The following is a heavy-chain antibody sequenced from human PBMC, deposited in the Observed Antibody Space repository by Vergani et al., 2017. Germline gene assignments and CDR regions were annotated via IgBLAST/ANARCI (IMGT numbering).Heavy chain of an antibody. J-gene: IGHJ4*02. D-gene: IGHD5-12*01. CDR1: GGTSSSYA. CDR3: ARDHKGYSGYSPYFDY. CDR2: IIPIFGTA. Sequence: QVQLVQSGPGVKKPGSSVRVSSKLSGGTSSSYAISGVRKPLGQGFEWMGRIIPIFGTANYAQKFQGRVTITADESTSTAYMELSSLRSEDTAVYYCARDHKGYSGYSPYFDYWGQGTLVTVSS. V-gene: IGHV1-69*13.